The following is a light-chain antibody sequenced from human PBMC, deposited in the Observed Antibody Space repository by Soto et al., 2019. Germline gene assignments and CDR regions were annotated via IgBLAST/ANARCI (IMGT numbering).Light chain of an antibody. V-gene: IGKV3-15*01. CDR2: DTS. Sequence: VMTQSPATVSVSPGEGATLSCRASQGIGHTLAWYQHKPGQTPRLLIYDTSTRAAGVPARFSGSRSGTEFTLTINSLQSEDFAVYYCQHYDNWPRTFGGGTTVDSK. CDR3: QHYDNWPRT. J-gene: IGKJ4*01. CDR1: QGIGHT.